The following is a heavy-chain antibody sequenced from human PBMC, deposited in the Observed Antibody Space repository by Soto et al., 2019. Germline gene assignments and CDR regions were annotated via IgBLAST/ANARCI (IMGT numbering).Heavy chain of an antibody. Sequence: PGGSLRLSCAASGFTFSSYGMHWVRQAPGKGLVWVSRINSDGSSTSYADSVKGRFTISRDNAKNTLYLQMNSLRAEDTAVYYCARSIVAAAGPDYWGQGTLVTVSS. CDR2: INSDGSST. V-gene: IGHV3-74*01. CDR1: GFTFSSYG. CDR3: ARSIVAAAGPDY. D-gene: IGHD6-13*01. J-gene: IGHJ4*02.